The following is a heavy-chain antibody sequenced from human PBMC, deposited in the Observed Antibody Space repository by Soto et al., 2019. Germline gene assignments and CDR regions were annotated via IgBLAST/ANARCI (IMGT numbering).Heavy chain of an antibody. CDR3: ASRYDSSDY. D-gene: IGHD3-22*01. J-gene: IGHJ4*02. V-gene: IGHV1-69*02. CDR2: IIPILGIA. CDR1: GGTFSSYT. Sequence: QVQLVQSGAEVKKPGSSVKVSCKASGGTFSSYTISWVRQAPGQGPEWMGRIIPILGIANYAQKFQGRVTISADKSTSTAYMELSSLRSEDTAVYYCASRYDSSDYWGQGTLVTVSS.